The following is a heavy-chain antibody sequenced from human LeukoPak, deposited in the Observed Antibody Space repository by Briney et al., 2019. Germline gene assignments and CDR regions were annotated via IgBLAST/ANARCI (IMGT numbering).Heavy chain of an antibody. J-gene: IGHJ4*02. V-gene: IGHV4-59*01. D-gene: IGHD6-19*01. CDR3: ARIARGSSGWSYYFDY. Sequence: PSETLSLTCTVSGGSISSYYWSWIRQPPGKGLEWIGYIYYSGSTYYNPSLKSRVTISVDTSKNQFSLKLSSVTAADTAVYYCARIARGSSGWSYYFDYWGQGTLVTVSS. CDR2: IYYSGST. CDR1: GGSISSYY.